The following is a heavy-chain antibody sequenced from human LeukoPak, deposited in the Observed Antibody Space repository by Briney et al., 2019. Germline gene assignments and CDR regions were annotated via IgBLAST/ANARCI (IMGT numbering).Heavy chain of an antibody. J-gene: IGHJ4*02. Sequence: ASVKVSCKASGGTFSSSPITWVRQAPGQGLEWMGRIIPMLVIANYAPKFQGRVTITADKSTTTAYMELNSLRSEDTAVYYCATENGNVTMVTNFAYWGQGTLVTVSS. CDR3: ATENGNVTMVTNFAY. CDR2: IIPMLVIA. D-gene: IGHD4-17*01. V-gene: IGHV1-69*04. CDR1: GGTFSSSP.